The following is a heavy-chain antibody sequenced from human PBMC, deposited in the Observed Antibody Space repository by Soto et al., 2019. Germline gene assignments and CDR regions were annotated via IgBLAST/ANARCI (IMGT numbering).Heavy chain of an antibody. D-gene: IGHD1-26*01. CDR1: GFTFSSYG. CDR2: ISYDGSNK. Sequence: PGGSLRLSCAASGFTFSSYGMHWVRQAPGKGLEWVAVISYDGSNKYYADSVKGRFTISRDNSKNTLYLQMNSLRAEDTAVYYCAKTLGSLDAFDIWGQGTMVTVSS. V-gene: IGHV3-30*18. CDR3: AKTLGSLDAFDI. J-gene: IGHJ3*02.